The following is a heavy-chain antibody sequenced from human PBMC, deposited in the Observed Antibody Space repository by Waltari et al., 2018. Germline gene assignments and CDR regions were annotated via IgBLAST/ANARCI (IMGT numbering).Heavy chain of an antibody. J-gene: IGHJ4*02. V-gene: IGHV4-59*08. CDR2: LRNTGAT. D-gene: IGHD3-22*01. Sequence: QLQESGPGLVKPSETLSLTCTVSGDFPSDDHWKLLRQAPGKGLVWIAYLRNTGATKCTPSLESRVTISAVTSKKQFSLRLTSVTAADTAVYYCARLPTKYYDSLGWGFFDQWGQGILVTVSS. CDR1: GDFPSDDH. CDR3: ARLPTKYYDSLGWGFFDQ.